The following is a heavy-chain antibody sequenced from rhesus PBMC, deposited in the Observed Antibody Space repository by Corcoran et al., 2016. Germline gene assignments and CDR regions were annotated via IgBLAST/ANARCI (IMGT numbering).Heavy chain of an antibody. CDR2: ITYSGRT. J-gene: IGHJ4*01. D-gene: IGHD3-28*01. V-gene: IGHV4-122*02. Sequence: QVQLQESGPGLVKPSETLSLTCAVSGGSNNSGYYYWSWIRPPPGKGLERIGYITYSGRTSYHPSLKSRVTISRDTSKNQFSLKLSSLTAADTAVYYCARHHYDSGYYWGQGVLVTVSS. CDR1: GGSNNSGYYY. CDR3: ARHHYDSGYY.